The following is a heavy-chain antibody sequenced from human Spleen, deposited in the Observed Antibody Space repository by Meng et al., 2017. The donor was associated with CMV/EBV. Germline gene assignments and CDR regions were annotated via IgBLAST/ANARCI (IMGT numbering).Heavy chain of an antibody. D-gene: IGHD1-7*01. CDR1: GYTFTSYY. CDR2: INPSGGST. V-gene: IGHV1-46*01. CDR3: ARDPNYFNWFDP. Sequence: ASVKVSCKASGYTFTSYYMHWVRQAPGQGLEWMGIINPSGGSTTYAQKFQGRVTMTRDTSTSTVYMELSFLRSEDTAVYFCARDPNYFNWFDPWGQGTLVTVSS. J-gene: IGHJ5*02.